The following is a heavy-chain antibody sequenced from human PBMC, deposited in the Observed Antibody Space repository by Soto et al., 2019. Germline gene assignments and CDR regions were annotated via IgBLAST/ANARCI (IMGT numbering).Heavy chain of an antibody. CDR2: INAGSGNT. V-gene: IGHV1-3*01. J-gene: IGHJ6*03. D-gene: IGHD3-10*01. Sequence: QVQLAQSGAEVKKPGASVKVSCKASGYTFTSYAMHWVRQAPGQRLEWMGWINAGSGNTKYSQKFQGRVAITRDTSASTAYMELSSLRSEDTAIYYCARDLTMVRGVIYYMDVWGKGTTVTVSS. CDR3: ARDLTMVRGVIYYMDV. CDR1: GYTFTSYA.